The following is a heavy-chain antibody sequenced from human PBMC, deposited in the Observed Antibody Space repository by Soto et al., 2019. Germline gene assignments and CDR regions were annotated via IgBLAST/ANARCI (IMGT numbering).Heavy chain of an antibody. D-gene: IGHD6-13*01. J-gene: IGHJ6*02. Sequence: PGGSLRLCCAASGFTFSSYAMSWVRQAPGKGLEWVSAISGSGGSTYYADSVKGRFTISRDNSKNTLYLQMNSLRAEDTAVYYCAKVGYISSPFGMDVWGQGTTVTVSS. CDR1: GFTFSSYA. CDR3: AKVGYISSPFGMDV. V-gene: IGHV3-23*01. CDR2: ISGSGGST.